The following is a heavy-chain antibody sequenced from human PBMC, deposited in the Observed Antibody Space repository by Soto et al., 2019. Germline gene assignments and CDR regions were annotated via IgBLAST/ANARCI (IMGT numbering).Heavy chain of an antibody. V-gene: IGHV4-34*01. CDR1: GGSFSGYY. CDR2: INHSGST. J-gene: IGHJ4*02. CDR3: ARGGIHFWSGYAPFYFDY. D-gene: IGHD3-3*02. Sequence: PSETLSLTCAVYGGSFSGYYCSFIRQAPVKGLEWIGEINHSGSTNYNPSLKSRVTISVDTSKNQFSLKLSSVTAADTAVYYCARGGIHFWSGYAPFYFDYWGQGTLVTVSS.